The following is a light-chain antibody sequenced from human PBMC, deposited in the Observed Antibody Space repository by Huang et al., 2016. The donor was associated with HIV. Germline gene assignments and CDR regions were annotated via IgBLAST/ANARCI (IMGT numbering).Light chain of an antibody. CDR1: QSVLSNSNNKNY. V-gene: IGKV4-1*01. CDR3: HQYYSTPQT. CDR2: WAS. J-gene: IGKJ1*01. Sequence: DIVMTQSPASLAVSLGEGATINCKSSQSVLSNSNNKNYLAWYQQKSGQPPKLLIYWASTRESGVPDRFSGSGSGTDFTLTISSLQAEDVAVYYCHQYYSTPQTFGQGTKVEVK.